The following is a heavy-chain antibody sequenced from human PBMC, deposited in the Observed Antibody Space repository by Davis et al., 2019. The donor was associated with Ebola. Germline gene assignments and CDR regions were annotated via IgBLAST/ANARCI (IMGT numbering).Heavy chain of an antibody. Sequence: PSETLSLTCTVSGGSVSSGSYYWSWIRQPPGKGLEWIGYIYYSGSTNYNPSLKSRVTISVDTSKNQFSLKLSSVTAADTAVYYCARGMVVTASPRYWGQGTLVTVSS. CDR1: GGSVSSGSYY. CDR3: ARGMVVTASPRY. J-gene: IGHJ4*02. V-gene: IGHV4-61*01. CDR2: IYYSGST. D-gene: IGHD2-21*02.